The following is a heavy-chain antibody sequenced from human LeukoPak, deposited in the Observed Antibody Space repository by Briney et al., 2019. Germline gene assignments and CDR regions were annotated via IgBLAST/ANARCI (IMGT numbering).Heavy chain of an antibody. CDR3: ARFTREREPYYFDY. CDR1: GYTFTSYG. V-gene: IGHV1-69*04. D-gene: IGHD1-26*01. CDR2: IIPIVGTA. J-gene: IGHJ4*02. Sequence: SVKVSCKASGYTFTSYGISWVRQAPGQGLEWMGRIIPIVGTANYAQKFQGRVTMTADKSTGTVYMELSSLRSGDTAVYYCARFTREREPYYFDYWGQGTLVTVSS.